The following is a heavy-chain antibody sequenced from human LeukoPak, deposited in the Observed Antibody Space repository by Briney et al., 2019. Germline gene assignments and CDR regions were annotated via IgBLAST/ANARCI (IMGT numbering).Heavy chain of an antibody. CDR3: AKDLSYGSLWFDP. CDR2: IWYDGSKT. J-gene: IGHJ5*02. CDR1: GFTFSSHG. V-gene: IGHV3-33*06. Sequence: PGRSLRLSCAASGFTFSSHGMQWVRQAPGKGLEWVALIWYDGSKTNYVDSVMGRFTISRDSSMNTLYLQMDNLRVEDTAVYFCAKDLSYGSLWFDPWGQGTLVTVSS. D-gene: IGHD3-10*01.